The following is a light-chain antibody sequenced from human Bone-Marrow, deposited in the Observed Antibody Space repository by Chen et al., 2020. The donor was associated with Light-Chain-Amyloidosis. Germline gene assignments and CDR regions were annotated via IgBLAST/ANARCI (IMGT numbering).Light chain of an antibody. J-gene: IGLJ3*02. CDR1: NIGSTI. Sequence: SYVLTQPSSVSVAPGQTATIACGGNNIGSTIVHWYQQTPGQAPLLVVYDHSDRPSGIPERLSGSNSGNTATLTISRVEAGYEADYYCQVWDRSSDRPVFGGGTKLTVL. CDR2: DHS. V-gene: IGLV3-21*02. CDR3: QVWDRSSDRPV.